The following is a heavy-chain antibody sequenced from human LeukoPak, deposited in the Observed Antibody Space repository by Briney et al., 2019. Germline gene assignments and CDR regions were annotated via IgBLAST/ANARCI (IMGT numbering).Heavy chain of an antibody. CDR3: AREYSYFGTIN. V-gene: IGHV1-2*06. CDR1: GYTFTGYY. J-gene: IGHJ4*02. Sequence: GASVKVSCKASGYTFTGYYMHWVRQAPGQGLEWMGRINPNSGGTNYAQKFQGRVTMTRDTSISTAYMELCRLRSDDMAVYYCAREYSYFGTINWGQGTLVTVSS. CDR2: INPNSGGT. D-gene: IGHD5-18*01.